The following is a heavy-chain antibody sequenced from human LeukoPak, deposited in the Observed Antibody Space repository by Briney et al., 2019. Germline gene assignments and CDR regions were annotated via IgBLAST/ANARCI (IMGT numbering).Heavy chain of an antibody. J-gene: IGHJ4*02. V-gene: IGHV4-38-2*02. CDR1: GYSISSGYY. D-gene: IGHD5/OR15-5a*01. Sequence: SETLSLTCTVSGYSISSGYYWGWIRQPPGKGLEWIGGIYHSGSTYYNPSLKSRVTISVDTSKDQFSLKLSSVTAADTAVYYCARSCLSYWGQGTLVTVSS. CDR3: ARSCLSY. CDR2: IYHSGST.